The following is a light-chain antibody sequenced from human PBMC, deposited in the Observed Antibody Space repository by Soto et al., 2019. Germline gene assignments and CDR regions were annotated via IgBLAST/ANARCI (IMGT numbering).Light chain of an antibody. Sequence: EVVMTQSPATLSVSPGEGATLSCRASQGIGDTLAWYQHKAGQTPRLLIYGASTRATAIPARFSGSGSGTEFTLTISSLQSEDFAVYFCQQYDNWPYTFGQGTRLEIK. CDR1: QGIGDT. CDR3: QQYDNWPYT. V-gene: IGKV3-15*01. CDR2: GAS. J-gene: IGKJ5*01.